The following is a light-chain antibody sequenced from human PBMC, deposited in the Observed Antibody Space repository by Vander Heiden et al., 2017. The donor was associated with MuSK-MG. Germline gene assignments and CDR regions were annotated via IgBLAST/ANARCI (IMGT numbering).Light chain of an antibody. CDR1: QSIRSW. J-gene: IGKJ2*01. CDR2: KTS. V-gene: IGKV1-5*03. Sequence: DIQMTQSPSTLSASVGDRVTVTCRASQSIRSWLAWYQQKPGKAPNLLIYKTSTLESGVPSRFSGSGSGTEFTLTISSLQPDDFATYYCQQYNSYSTFGQGTKLEIK. CDR3: QQYNSYST.